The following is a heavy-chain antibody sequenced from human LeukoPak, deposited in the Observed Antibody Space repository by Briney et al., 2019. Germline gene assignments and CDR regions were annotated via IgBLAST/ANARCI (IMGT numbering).Heavy chain of an antibody. CDR3: ARGVGRFDY. Sequence: SETLSLTCTVSGGSISSHYWSWIRQPPGKGLEWIGYIYYSGSTNYNPSLKSRVTISVDTSKNQFPLKLSSVTAADTAVYYCARGVGRFDYWGQGTLVTVSS. J-gene: IGHJ4*02. CDR2: IYYSGST. V-gene: IGHV4-59*11. CDR1: GGSISSHY.